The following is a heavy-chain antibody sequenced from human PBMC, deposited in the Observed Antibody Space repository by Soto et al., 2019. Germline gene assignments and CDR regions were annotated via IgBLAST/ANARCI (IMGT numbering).Heavy chain of an antibody. D-gene: IGHD5-12*01. Sequence: SVKVSCKASGGTFSSYAISWVRQAPGQGLEWMGGIIPIFGTANYAQKFQGRVTITADESTSTAYMELSSLRSEDTAVYYCARVLMLRLDYYYGMDVWGQGTTVTVSS. CDR3: ARVLMLRLDYYYGMDV. J-gene: IGHJ6*02. V-gene: IGHV1-69*13. CDR2: IIPIFGTA. CDR1: GGTFSSYA.